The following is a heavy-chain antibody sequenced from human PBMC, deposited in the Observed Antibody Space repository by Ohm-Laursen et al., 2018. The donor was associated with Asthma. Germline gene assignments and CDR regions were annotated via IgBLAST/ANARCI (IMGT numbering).Heavy chain of an antibody. D-gene: IGHD4-17*01. Sequence: SLRLSCAASGFTFSSYGMHWVRQAPGKGLEWVAVISYDGSNKYYADSVKGRFTISRDNSKNTLYLQMNSLRAEDTAVYYCAKDPVNDYGDYYYGMDVWGQGTTVTVSS. CDR3: AKDPVNDYGDYYYGMDV. CDR2: ISYDGSNK. CDR1: GFTFSSYG. V-gene: IGHV3-30*18. J-gene: IGHJ6*02.